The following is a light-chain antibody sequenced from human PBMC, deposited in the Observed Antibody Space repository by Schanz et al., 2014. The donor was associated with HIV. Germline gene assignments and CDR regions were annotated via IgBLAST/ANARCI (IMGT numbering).Light chain of an antibody. CDR3: LQRSNWPPMYT. CDR1: QSVSSN. V-gene: IGKV3-15*01. Sequence: EVVLTQSPATLSVSPGERATLSCRASQSVSSNLAWYQHKPGQAPRLLIHGTSSRATDIPARFSGSGSGSDFTLTISSLQSEDFAVYYCLQRSNWPPMYTFGQGTKLEIK. J-gene: IGKJ2*01. CDR2: GTS.